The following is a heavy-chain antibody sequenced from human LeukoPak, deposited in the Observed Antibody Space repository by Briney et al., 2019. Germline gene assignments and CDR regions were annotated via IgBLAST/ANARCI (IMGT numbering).Heavy chain of an antibody. CDR3: ARDRQWLVLNY. CDR1: GFTFSSYG. CDR2: IWYDGSNK. V-gene: IGHV3-33*01. D-gene: IGHD6-19*01. Sequence: GGSLRLSCAASGFTFSSYGMHWVRQAPGKGLEWVAVIWYDGSNKYYADSVRGRFTISRDNSKNTLYLQMNSLRAEDTAVYYCARDRQWLVLNYWGQGTLVTVSS. J-gene: IGHJ4*02.